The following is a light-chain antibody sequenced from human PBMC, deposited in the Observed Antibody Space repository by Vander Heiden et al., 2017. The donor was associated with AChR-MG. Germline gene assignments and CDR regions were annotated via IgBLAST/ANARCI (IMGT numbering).Light chain of an antibody. CDR2: NDN. CDR1: SSDVGSYNL. Sequence: QSALTQPASVSGSPGQSITISCTGTSSDVGSYNLVSWYQQHTGKAPKLMIINDNRRPSGVSNRFSGSKSKNTASLTISGLRPEDEADYYCSSYAGTSTFVVFGGGTKLTVL. V-gene: IGLV2-23*02. J-gene: IGLJ2*01. CDR3: SSYAGTSTFVV.